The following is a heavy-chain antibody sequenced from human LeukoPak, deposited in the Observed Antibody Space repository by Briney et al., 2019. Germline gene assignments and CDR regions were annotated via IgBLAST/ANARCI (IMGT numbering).Heavy chain of an antibody. Sequence: GGSLRLSCAASGFTFSDYYMTWIRQAPGKGLEWVSSISSSNSYRNYADSVKGRFTISRDNAKNSLYLQMNSLRGEDTAVYFCARDLGPVVIFPPGSWDVWGQGTTVTVSS. CDR2: ISSSNSYR. V-gene: IGHV3-11*05. D-gene: IGHD3-22*01. CDR3: ARDLGPVVIFPPGSWDV. J-gene: IGHJ6*02. CDR1: GFTFSDYY.